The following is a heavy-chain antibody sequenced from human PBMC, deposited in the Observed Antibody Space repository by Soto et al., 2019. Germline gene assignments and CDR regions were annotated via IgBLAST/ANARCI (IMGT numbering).Heavy chain of an antibody. CDR1: GFPFTTYG. J-gene: IGHJ4*02. CDR2: LSYDGSNK. Sequence: QVQLVESGGGVVQPGRSLSLSFAASGFPFTTYGMHWVREGPGKGLEWVAVLSYDGSNKYYADSVKGRFTISRDNSKKMLYLQMNSLRPEDTALYYCVGGQYYFDYRGQGTLVTVSS. CDR3: VGGQYYFDY. V-gene: IGHV3-30*03. D-gene: IGHD3-10*01.